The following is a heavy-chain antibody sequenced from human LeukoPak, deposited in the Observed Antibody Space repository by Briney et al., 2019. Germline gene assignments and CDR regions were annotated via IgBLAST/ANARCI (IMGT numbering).Heavy chain of an antibody. V-gene: IGHV1-2*06. CDR2: VNPNSGGT. D-gene: IGHD6-13*01. J-gene: IGHJ6*03. Sequence: ASVKVSCKASGYTFTGYYMHWVRQAPRQGLEWMGRVNPNSGGTNYAQKFQGRVTMTRDTSISTAYMEMSRLTSDDTAVYYCARAYSSSPKAAGYYMGVWGKGTTVTVSS. CDR3: ARAYSSSPKAAGYYMGV. CDR1: GYTFTGYY.